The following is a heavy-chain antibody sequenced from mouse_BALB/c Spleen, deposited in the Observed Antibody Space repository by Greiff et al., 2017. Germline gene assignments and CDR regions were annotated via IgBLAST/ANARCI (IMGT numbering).Heavy chain of an antibody. D-gene: IGHD2-1*01. CDR1: GFTFSDYY. CDR2: ISDGGSYT. Sequence: EVNLVESGGGLVKPGGSLKLSCAASGFTFSDYYMYWVRQTPGKRLEWVATISDGGSYTNYADSVKGRFTISGDNAKNNLYLQMSSLKSEDTAMYYCARGGNCFDAMDYWGQGTSVTVSS. CDR3: ARGGNCFDAMDY. V-gene: IGHV5-4*02. J-gene: IGHJ4*01.